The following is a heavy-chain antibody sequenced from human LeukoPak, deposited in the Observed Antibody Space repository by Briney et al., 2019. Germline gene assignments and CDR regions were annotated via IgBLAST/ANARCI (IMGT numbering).Heavy chain of an antibody. Sequence: GGSLRLSCAASGFTVSSSYMNWVRQAPGKGLEWVSVIYSGGSTYYADSVKGRFTISRDNSKNTLYLQMNTLITEDTAVYYCARGYNTLFEDQWGQGTLVTVSS. CDR3: ARGYNTLFEDQ. CDR2: IYSGGST. D-gene: IGHD1-14*01. J-gene: IGHJ4*02. V-gene: IGHV3-66*02. CDR1: GFTVSSSY.